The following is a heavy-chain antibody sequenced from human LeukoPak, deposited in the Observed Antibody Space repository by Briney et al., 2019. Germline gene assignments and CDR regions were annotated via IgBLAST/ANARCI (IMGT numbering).Heavy chain of an antibody. D-gene: IGHD4-23*01. J-gene: IGHJ4*02. V-gene: IGHV3-15*05. CDR3: TSSGSRWDYFDY. CDR2: IKTKSEGGTI. Sequence: GGSLRLSCAASGFTFSKAWMIWVRQAPGKGLEWVARIKTKSEGGTIDYAAPVKGRFTISRDDSKNTLYLQINSLKTEDTAVYYCTSSGSRWDYFDYWGQGILATVSS. CDR1: GFTFSKAW.